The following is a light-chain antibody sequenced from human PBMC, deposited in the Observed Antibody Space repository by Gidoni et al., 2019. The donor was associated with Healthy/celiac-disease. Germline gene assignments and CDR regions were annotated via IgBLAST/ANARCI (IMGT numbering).Light chain of an antibody. J-gene: IGKJ4*01. V-gene: IGKV1-6*01. CDR1: QGIRND. CDR2: AAS. CDR3: LQDYNSPLT. Sequence: AIQMNQSPSSLSASVGDRVTITGRASQGIRNDLGWYQQKPGKAPKLLIYAASSLQSGVPSRFSGSGSGTDFTLTISSLQPEDFATYYCLQDYNSPLTFGGGTKVEIK.